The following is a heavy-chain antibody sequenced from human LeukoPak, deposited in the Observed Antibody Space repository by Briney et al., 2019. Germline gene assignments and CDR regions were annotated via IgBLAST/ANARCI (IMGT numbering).Heavy chain of an antibody. CDR3: ASGSYDSSGYYYDPLWDAFDI. CDR1: GYTFTGYY. Sequence: ASVKVSCKASGYTFTGYYVHWVRQAPGQGLEWMGWINPNSGGTNYAQKFQGRVTMTRDTSISTAYMELSRLRSDDTAVYYCASGSYDSSGYYYDPLWDAFDIWGQGTMVTVSS. V-gene: IGHV1-2*02. CDR2: INPNSGGT. D-gene: IGHD3-22*01. J-gene: IGHJ3*02.